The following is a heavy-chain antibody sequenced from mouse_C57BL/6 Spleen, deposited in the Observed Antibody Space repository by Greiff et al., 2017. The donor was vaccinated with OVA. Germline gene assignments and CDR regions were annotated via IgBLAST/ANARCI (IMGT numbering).Heavy chain of an antibody. V-gene: IGHV1-59*01. J-gene: IGHJ3*01. Sequence: VQLQQPGAELVRPGTSVKLSCKASGYTFTSYWMHWVKQRPGQGLEWIGVIDPSDSYTNYNQKFKGKATLTVDTSSSTAYMQLSSLTSEDSAVYYCARKDDYGDDDAWFAYWGQGTLVTVSA. CDR2: IDPSDSYT. D-gene: IGHD2-4*01. CDR3: ARKDDYGDDDAWFAY. CDR1: GYTFTSYW.